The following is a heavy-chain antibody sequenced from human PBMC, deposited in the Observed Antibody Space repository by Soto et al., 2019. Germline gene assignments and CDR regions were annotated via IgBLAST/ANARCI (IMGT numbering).Heavy chain of an antibody. V-gene: IGHV3-15*01. J-gene: IGHJ4*02. CDR2: IKSKTDGGTT. CDR3: TTALSFITGSAQ. CDR1: GFTFTNAW. Sequence: EVQLVESGGGLVKPGGSLRLSCAASGFTFTNAWMTWVRQAPGKGLEWVGRIKSKTDGGTTDYAASVKGRFTITTDDSKNQPVLQMDSLETEDTAVYYCTTALSFITGSAQWGQGTLFTLCS. D-gene: IGHD3-22*01.